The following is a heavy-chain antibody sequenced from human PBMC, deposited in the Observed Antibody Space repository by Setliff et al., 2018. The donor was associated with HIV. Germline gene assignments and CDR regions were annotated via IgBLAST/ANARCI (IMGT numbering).Heavy chain of an antibody. Sequence: PSETLSLTCTVSGGSIYGSDYYWGWIRQPPGKGLESIGSIYYSGSTYYKPSLKSRVTISRDNSKNTVYLQMDSLRAADPAVYYCVTDGPGTHGPADYWGQGTLVTVSS. CDR2: IYYSGST. J-gene: IGHJ4*02. CDR1: GGSIYGSDYY. CDR3: VTDGPGTHGPADY. V-gene: IGHV4-39*02.